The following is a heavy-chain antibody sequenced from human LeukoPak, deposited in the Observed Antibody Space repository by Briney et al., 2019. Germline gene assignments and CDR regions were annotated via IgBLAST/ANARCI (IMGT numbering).Heavy chain of an antibody. V-gene: IGHV4-38-2*02. Sequence: PSETLSLTCTVSGYSISSGYYWGWIRQPPGKGLEWIGSIYHSGSTYYNPSLKSRVTISVDTSKNQFSLKLSSVTAADTAVYYCARDTYDYYFDPWGQGILVTVSS. D-gene: IGHD1-26*01. CDR1: GYSISSGYY. J-gene: IGHJ5*02. CDR3: ARDTYDYYFDP. CDR2: IYHSGST.